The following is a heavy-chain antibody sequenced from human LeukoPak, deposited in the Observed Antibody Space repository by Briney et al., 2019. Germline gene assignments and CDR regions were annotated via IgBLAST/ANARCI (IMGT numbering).Heavy chain of an antibody. D-gene: IGHD3-10*01. CDR2: IDWDDDK. J-gene: IGHJ4*02. Sequence: SGPALVKPTQTLTLTCTFSGFSLSTSGMCVSWIRQPPGKALEWLARIDWDDDKYYSTSLKTRLTISKDTSKNQVVLTMTNMDPVDTATYYCARTPPVYGEGEAFDYWGQGTLVTVSS. V-gene: IGHV2-70*11. CDR3: ARTPPVYGEGEAFDY. CDR1: GFSLSTSGMC.